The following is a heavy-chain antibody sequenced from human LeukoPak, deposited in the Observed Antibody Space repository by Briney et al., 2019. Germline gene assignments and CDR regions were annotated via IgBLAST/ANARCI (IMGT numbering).Heavy chain of an antibody. D-gene: IGHD3-22*01. CDR1: GFTFSSYA. CDR3: AKGRSAAMIEAAFDY. V-gene: IGHV3-23*01. Sequence: GGSLRLSCAASGFTFSSYAMSWVRQAPGKGLEWVSVISGSGGRPYYEDSVKGRFTISRDNSKNTLYLQMSSLRAEDTAVYYCAKGRSAAMIEAAFDYWGQGTLVTVSS. J-gene: IGHJ4*02. CDR2: ISGSGGRP.